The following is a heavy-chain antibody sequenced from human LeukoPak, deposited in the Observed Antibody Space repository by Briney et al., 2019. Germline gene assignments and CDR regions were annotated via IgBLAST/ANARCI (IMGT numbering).Heavy chain of an antibody. CDR2: ISSSSSYI. J-gene: IGHJ3*02. CDR3: ARDYLRGGARIGDAFDI. D-gene: IGHD3-16*01. CDR1: GFTFSSYS. V-gene: IGHV3-21*01. Sequence: GGSLRLSCAASGFTFSSYSMNWVRQAPGKGLDWVSSISSSSSYIYYADSVKGRFTISRDNAKNSLYLQMNSLRAEDTAVYYCARDYLRGGARIGDAFDIWGQGTMVTVSS.